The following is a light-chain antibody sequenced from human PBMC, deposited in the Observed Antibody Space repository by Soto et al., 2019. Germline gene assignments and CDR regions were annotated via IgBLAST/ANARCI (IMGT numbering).Light chain of an antibody. CDR3: QQYNSYSPDT. V-gene: IGKV1-5*01. CDR2: DAS. Sequence: DIQMPQSPSTLAASVGARVTITCRASQSISSWLAWYQQKPGKAPKLLIYDASSLESGVPSRFSGSGSGTEFTLTISSLQPDDFATYYLQQYNSYSPDTFGQGTKREIK. CDR1: QSISSW. J-gene: IGKJ2*01.